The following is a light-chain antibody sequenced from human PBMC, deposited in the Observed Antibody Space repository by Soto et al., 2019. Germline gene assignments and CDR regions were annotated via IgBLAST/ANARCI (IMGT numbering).Light chain of an antibody. CDR3: SSYTYTNTPL. CDR1: SSDFGPYNF. V-gene: IGLV2-14*01. J-gene: IGLJ1*01. CDR2: EVV. Sequence: QSVLTQPASVSGSPGQSVTISCTGSSSDFGPYNFVSWYQQHPGKAPKLLVYEVVNRPAGVSDRFSGSKSGNTASLTISGLQAEDEADYYCSSYTYTNTPLFGPGTKLTVL.